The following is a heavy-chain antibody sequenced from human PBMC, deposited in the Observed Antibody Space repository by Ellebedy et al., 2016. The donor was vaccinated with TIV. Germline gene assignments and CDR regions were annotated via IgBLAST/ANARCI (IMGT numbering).Heavy chain of an antibody. CDR1: GGSISSSSYY. CDR3: ARENIRVVAATRDFDY. V-gene: IGHV4-39*07. Sequence: MPSETLSLTCTVSGGSISSSSYYWGWIRQPPGKGLEWIGSIYYSGSTYYNPSLKSRVTISVDTSKNQFSLKLSSVPAADTAVYYCARENIRVVAATRDFDYWGQGTLVTVSS. CDR2: IYYSGST. J-gene: IGHJ4*02. D-gene: IGHD2-15*01.